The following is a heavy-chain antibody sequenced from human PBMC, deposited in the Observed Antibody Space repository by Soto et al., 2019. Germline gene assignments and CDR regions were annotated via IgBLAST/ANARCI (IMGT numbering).Heavy chain of an antibody. Sequence: EVQLLESGGGLVQPGGSLRLSCAASGFTFSDYAMTWIRQAPGKGLEWVSVISCGGGSTFYADSVKGRFTIYSDSSKNTVYLQMKSLRVDDTAVYYCARYLSSTWYPLDYWGQGTLVTVSS. V-gene: IGHV3-23*01. CDR3: ARYLSSTWYPLDY. J-gene: IGHJ4*02. CDR1: GFTFSDYA. D-gene: IGHD6-13*01. CDR2: ISCGGGST.